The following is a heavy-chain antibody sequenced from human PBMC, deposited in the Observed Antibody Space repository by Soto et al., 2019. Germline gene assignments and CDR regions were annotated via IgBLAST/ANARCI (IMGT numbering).Heavy chain of an antibody. V-gene: IGHV4-34*01. CDR3: ARGRKGAARRPSGYFDY. J-gene: IGHJ4*02. D-gene: IGHD6-6*01. Sequence: QVQLQQWGAGLLKPSETLSLTCAVYGGSFSGYYWSWIRQPPGKGLEWIGEINHSGSTNYNPSLKSRVTISVDTSKNQFSLKLSSVTAADTAVYYCARGRKGAARRPSGYFDYWGQGTLVTVSS. CDR2: INHSGST. CDR1: GGSFSGYY.